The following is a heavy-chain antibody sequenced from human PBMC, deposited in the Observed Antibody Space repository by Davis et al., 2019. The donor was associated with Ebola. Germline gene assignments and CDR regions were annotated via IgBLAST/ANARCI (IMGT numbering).Heavy chain of an antibody. V-gene: IGHV3-23*01. D-gene: IGHD2-15*01. CDR2: ISGSGGST. CDR3: AKAGYCSGGSCYPIYGMDV. J-gene: IGHJ6*02. Sequence: PGGSLRLSCAASGFTFSSYAMSWVRQAPGKGLEWVSAISGSGGSTYYADSVKGRFTISRDNSKNTLYLQMNSLRAEDTAVYYCAKAGYCSGGSCYPIYGMDVWGQGTTVTVSS. CDR1: GFTFSSYA.